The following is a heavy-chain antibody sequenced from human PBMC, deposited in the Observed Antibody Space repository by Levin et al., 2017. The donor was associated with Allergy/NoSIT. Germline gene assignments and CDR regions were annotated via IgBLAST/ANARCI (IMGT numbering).Heavy chain of an antibody. D-gene: IGHD3-3*01. V-gene: IGHV3-30*04. Sequence: GESLKISCAASGFTFSSYAMHWVRQAPGKGLEWVAVISYDGSNKYYADSVKGRFTISRDNSKNTLYLQMNSLRAEDTAVYYCARDILRFLEWLSIPYYYDYGMDVWGQGTTVTVSS. CDR2: ISYDGSNK. J-gene: IGHJ6*02. CDR1: GFTFSSYA. CDR3: ARDILRFLEWLSIPYYYDYGMDV.